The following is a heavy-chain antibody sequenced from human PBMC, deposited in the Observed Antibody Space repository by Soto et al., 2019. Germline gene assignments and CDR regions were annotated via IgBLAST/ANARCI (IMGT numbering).Heavy chain of an antibody. Sequence: SDPLSLTCAVYCGSYSGYYWSWIRQPAWKWLEWIGEINHSGSTNYNPSLKSRVTISVDTHKNQFSLKLSSVTAADTAVHYCAREGPVVVVAASNDAFDIWGQGTMVT. J-gene: IGHJ3*02. CDR2: INHSGST. CDR3: AREGPVVVVAASNDAFDI. CDR1: CGSYSGYY. D-gene: IGHD2-15*01. V-gene: IGHV4-34*01.